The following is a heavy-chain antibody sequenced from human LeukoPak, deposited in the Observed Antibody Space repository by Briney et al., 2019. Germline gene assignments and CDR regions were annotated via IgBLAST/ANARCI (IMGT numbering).Heavy chain of an antibody. Sequence: SETLSLTCTVSGDSISSYYWSWIRQPPGKGLEWIGYIYYSGSTNYNPSLKSRVTISVDTSKNQFSLKLSSVTAADTAVYYCARVARVYEIDPWGQGTLVTVSS. V-gene: IGHV4-59*01. CDR2: IYYSGST. D-gene: IGHD2-8*01. CDR3: ARVARVYEIDP. CDR1: GDSISSYY. J-gene: IGHJ5*02.